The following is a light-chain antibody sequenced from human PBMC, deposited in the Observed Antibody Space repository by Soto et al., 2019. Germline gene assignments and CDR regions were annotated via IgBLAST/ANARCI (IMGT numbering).Light chain of an antibody. V-gene: IGKV3-20*01. CDR3: QQYGSSGT. CDR1: QSVSSSN. CDR2: GAS. Sequence: EIVLTQSPGTLSLSPGERATLSCRASQSVSSSNLAWYQQKPGQAPRLLIYGASRRATGIPDRFSGSGSGTDFTLTISRLEPEDFAVYYCQQYGSSGTFGQGTKV. J-gene: IGKJ1*01.